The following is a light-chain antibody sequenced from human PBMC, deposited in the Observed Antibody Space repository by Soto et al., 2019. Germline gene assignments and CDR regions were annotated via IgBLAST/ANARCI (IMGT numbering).Light chain of an antibody. Sequence: EIVMTQSPATLSVSPGERVTLSCRASQSVTNSLAWYQQKPGQAPRVLIYGASTRANGIPARFSGSGSGTEFTLTISSLQSEDFAAYYCQQYHDWPRTCGQGTRVEI. CDR2: GAS. V-gene: IGKV3-15*01. CDR3: QQYHDWPRT. CDR1: QSVTNS. J-gene: IGKJ1*01.